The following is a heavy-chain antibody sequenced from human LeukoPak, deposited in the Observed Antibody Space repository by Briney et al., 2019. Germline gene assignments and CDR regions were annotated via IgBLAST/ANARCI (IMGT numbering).Heavy chain of an antibody. J-gene: IGHJ4*02. D-gene: IGHD2-15*01. Sequence: GGSLRLSCAASGFTFSGFGMSWVRQAPGKGLEWVSGISGGPVSTSYADSVKGRFTISRDNSKNMLYMKMNSLRVEDTAVYYCAKSGRYCSGSSCYQEASLDYWGQGTLVTVSS. CDR2: ISGGPVST. CDR1: GFTFSGFG. V-gene: IGHV3-23*01. CDR3: AKSGRYCSGSSCYQEASLDY.